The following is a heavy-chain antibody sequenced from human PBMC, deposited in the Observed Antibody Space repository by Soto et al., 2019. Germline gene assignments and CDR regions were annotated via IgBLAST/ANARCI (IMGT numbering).Heavy chain of an antibody. CDR3: ARDLKQLGPLFDY. CDR2: ISSSGSTI. V-gene: IGHV3-48*03. Sequence: PVGSLRLSCAASGFTFSSYEMNWVRQAPGKGLEWVSYISSSGSTIYYADSVKGRFTISRDNAKNSLYLQMNSLRAEDTAVYYCARDLKQLGPLFDYWGQGTLVTVSS. CDR1: GFTFSSYE. J-gene: IGHJ4*02. D-gene: IGHD6-6*01.